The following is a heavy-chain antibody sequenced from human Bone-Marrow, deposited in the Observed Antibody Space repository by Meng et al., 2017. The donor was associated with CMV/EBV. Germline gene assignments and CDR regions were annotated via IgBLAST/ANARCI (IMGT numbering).Heavy chain of an antibody. J-gene: IGHJ6*01. CDR1: GGSFSGYY. D-gene: IGHD2-2*01. CDR3: ARGVRVYCSSTSCSYYYYGMDV. Sequence: ESLKISCAVYGGSFSGYYWSWIRPPPGKGLEWIGEINHSGSTNYNPSLKSRVTISVDTSKNQFSLKLSSVTAADTAVYYCARGVRVYCSSTSCSYYYYGMDVWGQGTTVTGAS. CDR2: INHSGST. V-gene: IGHV4-34*01.